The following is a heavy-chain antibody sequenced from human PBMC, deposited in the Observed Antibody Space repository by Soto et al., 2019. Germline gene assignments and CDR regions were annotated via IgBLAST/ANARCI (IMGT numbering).Heavy chain of an antibody. D-gene: IGHD6-6*01. CDR2: IRSKAYGGTT. J-gene: IGHJ4*02. CDR3: AKQGSSVFLARPSSYPVDY. Sequence: PGGSMRLSCSASGFSFGDYAMGWFRQAPGEGLEWVGFIRSKAYGGTTEYAAAVEGRFTISRDNSKNTLYLQMNSPRAEDTAVYYCAKQGSSVFLARPSSYPVDYWGQGTLVTVSS. V-gene: IGHV3-49*03. CDR1: GFSFGDYA.